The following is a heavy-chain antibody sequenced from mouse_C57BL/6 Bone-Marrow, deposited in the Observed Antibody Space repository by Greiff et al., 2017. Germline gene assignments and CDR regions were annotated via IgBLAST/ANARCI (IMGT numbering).Heavy chain of an antibody. CDR2: LHPNGGSP. CDR3: ARSYDYDDYTMDY. D-gene: IGHD2-4*01. Sequence: QVQLQQPGAELVKPGASVKLSCKASGYTFTNYWLHLVTPRPGPGLEWIGMLHPNGGSPDYNEKFKSEDTLSVDKSSRTAYMELSSLTSEDSAVYYCARSYDYDDYTMDYWGQGTSVTVSS. V-gene: IGHV1-64*01. J-gene: IGHJ4*01. CDR1: GYTFTNYW.